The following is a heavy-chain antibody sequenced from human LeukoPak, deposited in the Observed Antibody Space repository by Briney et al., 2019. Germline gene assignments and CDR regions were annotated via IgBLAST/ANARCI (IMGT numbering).Heavy chain of an antibody. Sequence: PGGSLRLSXAASGLPFSSYWMHWVRQGPGEGLVWVSGMNSDGRSTTYADSVKGRFTISRDNAENTLYLQMKSLRAEDTAVYYCVRRYCSGGSCYFDYWGQGILVTVSS. CDR2: MNSDGRST. CDR3: VRRYCSGGSCYFDY. D-gene: IGHD2-15*01. V-gene: IGHV3-74*03. J-gene: IGHJ4*02. CDR1: GLPFSSYW.